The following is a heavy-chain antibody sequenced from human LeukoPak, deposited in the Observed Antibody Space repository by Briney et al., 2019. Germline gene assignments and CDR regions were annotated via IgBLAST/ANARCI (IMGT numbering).Heavy chain of an antibody. CDR2: MNTNSGNT. Sequence: GASVKVSCKASGYPFTGCNINWVRQATGQGLEWMGWMNTNSGNTGYSQNFQGRVTMTRDTSISTAYMELSSLMSEDTAVYYCARGLPKAVFGVVIEDWGQGTLVTVSS. V-gene: IGHV1-8*01. D-gene: IGHD3-3*01. CDR1: GYPFTGCN. J-gene: IGHJ4*02. CDR3: ARGLPKAVFGVVIED.